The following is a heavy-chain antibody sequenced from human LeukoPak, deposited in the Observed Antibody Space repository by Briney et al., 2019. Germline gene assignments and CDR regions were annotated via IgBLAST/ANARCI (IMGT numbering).Heavy chain of an antibody. Sequence: GGSLRLSCAASRFTLSSYWMAWVRQAPGKGLEWVANIKQDGSEKYYVDSVKGRFTISRDNAKNSLCLQMNNLRLEDTAMYYCARDRFTMIRGDYFDYWGQGMLVTVSS. D-gene: IGHD3-10*01. CDR2: IKQDGSEK. CDR3: ARDRFTMIRGDYFDY. CDR1: RFTLSSYW. V-gene: IGHV3-7*01. J-gene: IGHJ4*02.